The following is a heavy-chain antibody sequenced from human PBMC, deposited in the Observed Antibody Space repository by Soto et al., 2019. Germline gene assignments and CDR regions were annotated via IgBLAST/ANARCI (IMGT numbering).Heavy chain of an antibody. J-gene: IGHJ4*02. D-gene: IGHD3-10*01. Sequence: QVQLVESGGGVVQPGRSLRLSCAASGFTFSSYAMHWVRQAPGKGLEWVAVISYDGSNKYYADSVKGRFTISRDNSKNTLYLQMNSLRAEDTAVYYCARAPSKATMVRGVLYYWGQGTLVTVSS. CDR3: ARAPSKATMVRGVLYY. CDR2: ISYDGSNK. V-gene: IGHV3-30-3*01. CDR1: GFTFSSYA.